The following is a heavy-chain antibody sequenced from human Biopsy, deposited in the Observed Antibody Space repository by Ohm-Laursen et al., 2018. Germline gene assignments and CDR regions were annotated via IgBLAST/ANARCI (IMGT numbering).Heavy chain of an antibody. V-gene: IGHV1-69*13. CDR1: GVTFDTYA. J-gene: IGHJ3*01. D-gene: IGHD2/OR15-2a*01. CDR2: RIPYFNTI. Sequence: SVTVSCNASGVTFDTYAFGWMRQAPGQGLEWMGGRIPYFNTIYYARNFQDRAVITADRSARTTDMQLSGLRPDDTAVYYCVGGQRGPPIGVTVPGDAFDLWGPGTMVTVSP. CDR3: VGGQRGPPIGVTVPGDAFDL.